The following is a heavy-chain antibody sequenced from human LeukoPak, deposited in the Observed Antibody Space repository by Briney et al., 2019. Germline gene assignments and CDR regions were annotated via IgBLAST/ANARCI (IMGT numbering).Heavy chain of an antibody. CDR3: ARDNPDYYYGMDV. CDR2: IIPILGIA. V-gene: IGHV1-69*04. Sequence: EASVKVSRKASGGTFSSYAISWVRQAPGQGLEWMGRIIPILGIANYAQKFQGRVTITADKSTSTAYMELSSLRSEDTAVYYCARDNPDYYYGMDVWGQGTTVTVSS. CDR1: GGTFSSYA. J-gene: IGHJ6*02.